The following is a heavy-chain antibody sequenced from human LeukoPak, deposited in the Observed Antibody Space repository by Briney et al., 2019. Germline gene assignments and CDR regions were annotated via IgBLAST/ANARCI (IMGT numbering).Heavy chain of an antibody. V-gene: IGHV1-18*01. D-gene: IGHD4-17*01. J-gene: IGHJ3*02. CDR1: GGTFSSYA. CDR2: ISAYNGNT. CDR3: ARDPNGDYIGAFDM. Sequence: ASVKVSCKASGGTFSSYAISWVRQAPGQGLEWMGWISAYNGNTNYAQKLQGRVTMTTDTSTSTAYMELRSLRSDDTAVYYCARDPNGDYIGAFDMWGPGTMVTVSS.